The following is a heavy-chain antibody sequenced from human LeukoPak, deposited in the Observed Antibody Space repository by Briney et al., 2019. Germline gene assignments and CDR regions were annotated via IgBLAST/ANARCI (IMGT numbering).Heavy chain of an antibody. CDR3: ANVFWSGYFPRDY. J-gene: IGHJ4*02. CDR1: GFTFSSYA. V-gene: IGHV3-23*01. D-gene: IGHD3-3*01. CDR2: ISGSGGST. Sequence: GGSLRLSCAASGFTFSSYAMSWVRQAPGKGLEWVSAISGSGGSTYYADSVKGRFTISRDNSKNTLYLQMNSLRAEDTAVYYCANVFWSGYFPRDYWGQGTLVTASS.